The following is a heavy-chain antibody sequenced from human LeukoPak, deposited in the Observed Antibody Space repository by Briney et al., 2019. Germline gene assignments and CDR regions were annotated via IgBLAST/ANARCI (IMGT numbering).Heavy chain of an antibody. CDR1: GGSISSSGDY. J-gene: IGHJ4*01. CDR2: FDSSGSA. D-gene: IGHD5/OR15-5a*01. V-gene: IGHV4-39*01. Sequence: SETLSLTCTVAGGSISSSGDYGGWVRQPPGKGLEWIGSFDSSGSAHYNPSLKSRVSISEDTSKSQFSLKLSSVTAADTAVYYCVRLGHHCVYEGWGTVILVTVSS. CDR3: VRLGHHCVYEG.